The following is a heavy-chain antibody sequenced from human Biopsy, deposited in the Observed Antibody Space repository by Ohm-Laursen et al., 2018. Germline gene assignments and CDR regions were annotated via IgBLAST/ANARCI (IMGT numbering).Heavy chain of an antibody. D-gene: IGHD6-19*01. CDR3: ARNTGWYGDLYYFDY. J-gene: IGHJ4*02. CDR1: GYSFTSYY. CDR2: INPSGSTT. Sequence: SVKVSCKASGYSFTSYYMHWVRRAPGQGLEWMGMINPSGSTTSYPQIFQGRVTTTRDTSKSTVYMELSSLRSADTAVYFCARNTGWYGDLYYFDYWGQGTLVTVSS. V-gene: IGHV1-46*01.